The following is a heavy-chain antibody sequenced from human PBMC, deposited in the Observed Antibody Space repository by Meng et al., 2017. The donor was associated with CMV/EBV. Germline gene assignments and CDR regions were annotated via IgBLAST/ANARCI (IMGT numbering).Heavy chain of an antibody. CDR1: GFTFSSYW. CDR3: AREPIDATVAIDY. Sequence: GESLKISCAASGFTFSSYWMSWVRQAPGKGLEWVANIKQDGSEKYYVDSVKGRFTISRDNAKNSLYLQMNSLRAEDTAVYYCAREPIDATVAIDYWGQGTLVTVSS. D-gene: IGHD1-14*01. J-gene: IGHJ4*02. V-gene: IGHV3-7*01. CDR2: IKQDGSEK.